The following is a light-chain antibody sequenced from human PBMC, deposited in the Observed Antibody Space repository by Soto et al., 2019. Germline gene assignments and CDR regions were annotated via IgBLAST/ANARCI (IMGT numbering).Light chain of an antibody. CDR2: ENN. CDR3: QSYHSSTVV. Sequence: NFMLTQPHSVSESPGKTVTISCTRSSGSIASNDVQWYQQRPGSAPTTVIYENNQRPSGVPDRFSGSTDGSSNSASLTIFGLQTEDEADYYCQSYHSSTVVFGGGTKLTVL. J-gene: IGLJ2*01. V-gene: IGLV6-57*04. CDR1: SGSIASND.